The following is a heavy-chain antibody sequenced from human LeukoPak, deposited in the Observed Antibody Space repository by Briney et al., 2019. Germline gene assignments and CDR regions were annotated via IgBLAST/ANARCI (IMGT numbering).Heavy chain of an antibody. CDR1: GFTFSSFA. D-gene: IGHD4-17*01. J-gene: IGHJ4*02. V-gene: IGHV3-23*01. CDR2: ISGSGGST. Sequence: GGSLRLSCAASGFTFSSFAMSWVRQAPGKGLEWVSTISGSGGSTNYADSVKGRFTFSRDNSKNTLYLQMNSLRAEDTAVYYCAKDLPDYGDYIEGYWGQGTLSPSP. CDR3: AKDLPDYGDYIEGY.